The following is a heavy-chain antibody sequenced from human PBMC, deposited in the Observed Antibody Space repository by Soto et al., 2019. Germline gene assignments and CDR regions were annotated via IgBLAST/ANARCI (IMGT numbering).Heavy chain of an antibody. Sequence: GGSLRLSCAASGFTFSSYSMNWVRQAPGQGPEWVAVISYEGTNKYYADSVRGRFTISRDNSKNTLYLQMNSLRAEDTAVYYCAKGIFRDDFWSATYYYYGMDVWGQGTTVTVSS. V-gene: IGHV3-30*04. J-gene: IGHJ6*02. CDR3: AKGIFRDDFWSATYYYYGMDV. CDR1: GFTFSSYS. D-gene: IGHD3-3*01. CDR2: ISYEGTNK.